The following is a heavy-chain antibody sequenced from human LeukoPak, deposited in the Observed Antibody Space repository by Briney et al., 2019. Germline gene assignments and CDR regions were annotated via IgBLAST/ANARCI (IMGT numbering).Heavy chain of an antibody. CDR3: ARHYDNWFDP. Sequence: SETLSLTCTVSGGSISSSSSFWGWIRQPPGEGLEWIGTIYYGGSTYYNPFLKSRVTISVDISKNQFSLKLNSVTAADTAIYYCARHYDNWFDPWGQGTLVTVSS. J-gene: IGHJ5*02. D-gene: IGHD3-16*01. V-gene: IGHV4-39*01. CDR2: IYYGGST. CDR1: GGSISSSSSF.